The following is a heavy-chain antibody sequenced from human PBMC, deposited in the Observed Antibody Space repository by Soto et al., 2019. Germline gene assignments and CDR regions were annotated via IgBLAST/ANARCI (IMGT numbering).Heavy chain of an antibody. CDR1: GASLSSNFYF. V-gene: IGHV4-39*01. Sequence: QVQLQESGPGLVKPSETLSLTCAVSGASLSSNFYFWAWVRQAPGKDLEWIGSLDYSGATYYNPSLGGRVPISAGASKNEFSLQVTSVTAADSAMYLCSTFTRGGIFKFDFWGQGLLVTVSS. D-gene: IGHD3-16*01. CDR2: LDYSGAT. CDR3: STFTRGGIFKFDF. J-gene: IGHJ4*02.